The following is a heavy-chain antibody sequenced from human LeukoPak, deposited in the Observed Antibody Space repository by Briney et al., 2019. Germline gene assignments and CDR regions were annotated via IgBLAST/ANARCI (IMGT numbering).Heavy chain of an antibody. CDR1: EFTFSTYS. CDR2: ISSSSDDI. D-gene: IGHD3-22*01. J-gene: IGHJ4*02. V-gene: IGHV3-21*06. CDR3: ARDSETYYYDSRKGMNY. Sequence: GGSLRLSCAASEFTFSTYSMNWVRQTPGKGLEWVSIISSSSDDIHYADSVKGRFTISRDNAKNSLYLQMNSLRAEDTAVYYCARDSETYYYDSRKGMNYWGQGTLVTVSS.